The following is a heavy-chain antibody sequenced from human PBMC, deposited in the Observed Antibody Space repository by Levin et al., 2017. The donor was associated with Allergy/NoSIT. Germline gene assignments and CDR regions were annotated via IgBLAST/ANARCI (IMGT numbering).Heavy chain of an antibody. CDR3: AHRGYSSSWYSGNYFDY. J-gene: IGHJ4*02. CDR2: IYWDDDK. Sequence: SGPTLVKPTQTLTLTCTFSGFSLSTSGVGVGWIRQPPGKALEWLALIYWDDDKRYSPSLKSRLTITKDTSKNQVVRTMTNMDPVDTATYYCAHRGYSSSWYSGNYFDYWGQGTLVTVSS. CDR1: GFSLSTSGVG. D-gene: IGHD6-13*01. V-gene: IGHV2-5*02.